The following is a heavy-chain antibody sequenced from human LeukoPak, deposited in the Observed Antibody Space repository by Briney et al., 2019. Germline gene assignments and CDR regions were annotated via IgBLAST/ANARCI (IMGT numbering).Heavy chain of an antibody. CDR2: IYPGDSDT. CDR3: ARQGGIVGATTSRSLYYFDY. CDR1: GYSFTSYW. Sequence: GESLKISCKGSGYSFTSYWIGWVRQMPGKGLEWMGIIYPGDSDTRYSPSFQGQVTISADKSISTAYLQWSSLKASDTAMYYCARQGGIVGATTSRSLYYFDYWGQGTLVTVSS. V-gene: IGHV5-51*01. J-gene: IGHJ4*02. D-gene: IGHD1-26*01.